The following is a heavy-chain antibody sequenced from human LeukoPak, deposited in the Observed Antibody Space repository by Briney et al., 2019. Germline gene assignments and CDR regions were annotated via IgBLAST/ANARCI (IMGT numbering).Heavy chain of an antibody. V-gene: IGHV1-18*01. Sequence: ASVKVSCKASGYTFTNYGFSWVRQAPGQGLEWMGWISAYNGNTNYAQKLQGRVTITTDTSTSTPYMELRSLRSDDTAVYYCARRSRALGFDLDYWGQGTLVTVSS. CDR2: ISAYNGNT. D-gene: IGHD3-10*01. CDR3: ARRSRALGFDLDY. J-gene: IGHJ4*02. CDR1: GYTFTNYG.